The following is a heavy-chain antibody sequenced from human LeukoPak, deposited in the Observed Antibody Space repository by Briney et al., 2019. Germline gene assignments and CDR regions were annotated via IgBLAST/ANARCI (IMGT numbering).Heavy chain of an antibody. D-gene: IGHD3-10*01. CDR3: TIGAYYYGSDSYRGYYFDY. CDR1: GFTFSSHA. Sequence: GGSLRLSCAASGFTFSSHAMSWVRQAPGKGLEWVGRLKSKTHDETTDYAAPVKGRFTISRDDSKNTVYLQMNSLKTEDTAVYYCTIGAYYYGSDSYRGYYFDYWGQGTLVTVSS. V-gene: IGHV3-15*01. CDR2: LKSKTHDETT. J-gene: IGHJ4*02.